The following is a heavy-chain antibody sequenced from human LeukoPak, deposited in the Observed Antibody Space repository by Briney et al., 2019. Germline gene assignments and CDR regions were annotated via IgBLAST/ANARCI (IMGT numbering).Heavy chain of an antibody. CDR1: GGSFSGYY. Sequence: SETLSLTCAVYGGSFSGYYCSWMRQPPGRGREGIAEINHSGSTNYNPFLKSRVTISVDTSKNQFSLKLSSVTAADTAVYYCARYSSSWPTRYNWFDPWGQGTLVTVSS. J-gene: IGHJ5*02. CDR2: INHSGST. CDR3: ARYSSSWPTRYNWFDP. D-gene: IGHD6-13*01. V-gene: IGHV4-34*01.